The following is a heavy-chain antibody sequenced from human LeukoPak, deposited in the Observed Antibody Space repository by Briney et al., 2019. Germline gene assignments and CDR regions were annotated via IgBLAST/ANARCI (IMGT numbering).Heavy chain of an antibody. CDR1: GITFSSYG. CDR2: ISYDGSNK. CDR3: ARDLEYSNPFDY. J-gene: IGHJ4*02. D-gene: IGHD6-6*01. V-gene: IGHV3-30*19. Sequence: GRSLRLSCAASGITFSSYGMHWVRQAPGKGLEWVAVISYDGSNKYYADSVKGRFTISRDNSKNTLCLQMNSLRAEDTAVYYCARDLEYSNPFDYWGQGTLVTVSS.